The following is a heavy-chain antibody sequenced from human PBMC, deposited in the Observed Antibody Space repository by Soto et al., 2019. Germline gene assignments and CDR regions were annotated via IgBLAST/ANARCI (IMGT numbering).Heavy chain of an antibody. CDR2: IYHSGST. V-gene: IGHV4-38-2*01. D-gene: IGHD3-10*01. J-gene: IGHJ5*02. Sequence: SSETLSLTCAVSGYSISSGYYWGWIRQPPGKGLEWIGSIYHSGSTYYNPSLKSRVTISVDTSKNQFSLKLSSVTAADTAVYYCARGHMVRGVIVLGSLYNWFDPWGQGTLVTVSS. CDR1: GYSISSGYY. CDR3: ARGHMVRGVIVLGSLYNWFDP.